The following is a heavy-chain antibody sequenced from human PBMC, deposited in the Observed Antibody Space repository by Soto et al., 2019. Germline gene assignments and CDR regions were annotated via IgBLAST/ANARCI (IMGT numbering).Heavy chain of an antibody. CDR3: ARKSNPYYYYYMHL. D-gene: IGHD4-4*01. V-gene: IGHV4-59*08. CDR1: GGSISSYY. Sequence: SETLSLTCTVSGGSISSYYWSWIRQPPGKGLEWIGYIYYSGSTNYNPSLKSRVTISVDTSKNQFSLKLSSVTAADTAVYYCARKSNPYYYYYMHLRAKRTTVTVSS. J-gene: IGHJ6*03. CDR2: IYYSGST.